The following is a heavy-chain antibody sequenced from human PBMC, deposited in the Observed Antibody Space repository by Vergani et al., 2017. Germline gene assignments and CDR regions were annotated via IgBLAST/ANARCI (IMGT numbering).Heavy chain of an antibody. Sequence: QVQLVQSGAEVKKPGSSVKVSCKASGGTFSSYTISWVRQAPGQGLEWMGRIIPILGIANYAQKFQGRVTITADKSTSTAYMELSSLRSEDTAVYYCARDPVVLHAFDIWGQGTMVTVSS. CDR3: ARDPVVLHAFDI. V-gene: IGHV1-69*08. J-gene: IGHJ3*02. D-gene: IGHD4/OR15-4a*01. CDR1: GGTFSSYT. CDR2: IIPILGIA.